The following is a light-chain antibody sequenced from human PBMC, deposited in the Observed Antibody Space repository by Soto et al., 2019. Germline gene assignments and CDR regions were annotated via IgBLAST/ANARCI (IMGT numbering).Light chain of an antibody. CDR1: QGISSY. V-gene: IGKV1-8*01. CDR2: EVS. CDR3: MQSIQLPT. J-gene: IGKJ5*01. Sequence: AIRMTQSPSSFSASTGDRVTITCRASQGISSYLAWYQQKPGKAPKLLIYEVSNRFSGVPDRFSGSGSGTDFTLKISRVEAEDVGVYYCMQSIQLPTFGQGTRLENK.